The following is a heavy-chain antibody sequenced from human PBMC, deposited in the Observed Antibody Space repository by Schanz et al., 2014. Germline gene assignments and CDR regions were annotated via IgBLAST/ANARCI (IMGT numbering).Heavy chain of an antibody. CDR1: GFTFSSYS. J-gene: IGHJ4*02. D-gene: IGHD5-12*01. Sequence: EVQLVESGGGLVQPGGSLRLSCAASGFTFSSYSMNWVRQAPGKGLEWVSYISSSSSTRYYADSVKGRFTISRDNAKNSLFLQMNSLRAEDTAVYYCARKVVATIGGYYDNWGQGTLXIVSS. CDR3: ARKVVATIGGYYDN. V-gene: IGHV3-48*01. CDR2: ISSSSSTR.